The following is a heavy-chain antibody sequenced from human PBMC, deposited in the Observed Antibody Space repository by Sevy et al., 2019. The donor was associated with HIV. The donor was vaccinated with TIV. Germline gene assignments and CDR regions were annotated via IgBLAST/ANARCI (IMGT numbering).Heavy chain of an antibody. Sequence: GGSLRLSCAASGFTFSSYSMNWVRQAPGKGLEWVSSISSSSSYIYYADSVKGRFTISRDNAKNSLYLQMNSLRAEDTPVYYCARTVQVLRYFDLVPRLYGMDVWGQGTTVTASS. CDR1: GFTFSSYS. CDR2: ISSSSSYI. CDR3: ARTVQVLRYFDLVPRLYGMDV. J-gene: IGHJ6*02. D-gene: IGHD3-9*01. V-gene: IGHV3-21*01.